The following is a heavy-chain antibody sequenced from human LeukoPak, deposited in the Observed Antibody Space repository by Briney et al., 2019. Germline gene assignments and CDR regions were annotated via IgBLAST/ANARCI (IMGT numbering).Heavy chain of an antibody. CDR1: GFTFSADS. CDR2: ISCSGSNI. Sequence: GGSLRLSCAASGFTFSADSMNWLRQAPGKGLEGVSYISCSGSNIDYAAPVKGRFTISRDNAKNSLYLQMNSLRDEDTAVYSCARERRGYNYGPFDYWGQGTLVTVSS. J-gene: IGHJ4*02. CDR3: ARERRGYNYGPFDY. D-gene: IGHD5-18*01. V-gene: IGHV3-48*02.